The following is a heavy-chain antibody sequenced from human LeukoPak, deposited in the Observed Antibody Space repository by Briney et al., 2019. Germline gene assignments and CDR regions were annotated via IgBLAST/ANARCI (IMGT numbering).Heavy chain of an antibody. D-gene: IGHD5-18*01. CDR3: ARDSPLEGEAMASPIDY. J-gene: IGHJ4*02. Sequence: ASVKVSCKASGYTFTGYYMHWVRQAPGQGLEWMGWINPNSGGTNYAQKFQGRVTMTRDTSISTAYMELSRLRSDGTAVYYCARDSPLEGEAMASPIDYWGQGTLVTVSS. CDR2: INPNSGGT. CDR1: GYTFTGYY. V-gene: IGHV1-2*02.